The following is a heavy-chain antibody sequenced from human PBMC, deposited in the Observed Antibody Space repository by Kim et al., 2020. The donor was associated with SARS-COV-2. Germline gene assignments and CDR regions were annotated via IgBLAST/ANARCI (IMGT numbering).Heavy chain of an antibody. CDR3: AKSGRYSSGWVGARGMDV. CDR1: GFTFDDYA. J-gene: IGHJ6*02. Sequence: GGSLRLSCAASGFTFDDYAMHWVRQAPGKGLEWVSGISWNSGSIGYADSVKGRFTISRDNAKNSLYLQMNSLRAEDTALYYCAKSGRYSSGWVGARGMDVWGQGTTVTVSS. CDR2: ISWNSGSI. D-gene: IGHD6-19*01. V-gene: IGHV3-9*01.